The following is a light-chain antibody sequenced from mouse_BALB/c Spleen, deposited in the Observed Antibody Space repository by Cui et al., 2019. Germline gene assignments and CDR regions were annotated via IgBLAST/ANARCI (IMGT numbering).Light chain of an antibody. Sequence: DMQMTQSPASLSVSVGETVTITCEESENIYSNLAWYQQKQGKSPQLLVYAATNLADGVPSRFSGSGSGTQYSLKINSLQSEDFGSYYCQHFWGTPFTFGSGTKLEIK. CDR3: QHFWGTPFT. V-gene: IGKV12-46*01. CDR2: AAT. CDR1: ENIYSN. J-gene: IGKJ4*01.